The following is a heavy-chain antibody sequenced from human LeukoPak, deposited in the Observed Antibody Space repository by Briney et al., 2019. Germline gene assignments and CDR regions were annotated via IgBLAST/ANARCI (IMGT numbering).Heavy chain of an antibody. V-gene: IGHV3-53*01. CDR3: ARDLGSSSWPLGFDY. Sequence: GGSLRLSCAASGLTVSSNYMSWVRQAPGKGLEWGSVIYSGGSTYYADSLKGRFTISRDISKNTLYLHMNSLRAEDTAVYYCARDLGSSSWPLGFDYWGQGTLVTVSS. J-gene: IGHJ4*02. CDR1: GLTVSSNY. D-gene: IGHD6-13*01. CDR2: IYSGGST.